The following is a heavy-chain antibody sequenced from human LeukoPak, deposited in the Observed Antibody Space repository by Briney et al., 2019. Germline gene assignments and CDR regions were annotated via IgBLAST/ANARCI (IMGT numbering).Heavy chain of an antibody. Sequence: PGGSLRLSCVASGFTFSSHWMYWVRQAPGKGLVWVSRIKGDQSTTNYADPVKGRFTISRDNAKNTLYLQMNSLRAEDTAVYYCAREYNYDLDVWGKGTTVTVSS. CDR2: IKGDQSTT. V-gene: IGHV3-74*01. J-gene: IGHJ6*04. CDR3: AREYNYDLDV. CDR1: GFTFSSHW.